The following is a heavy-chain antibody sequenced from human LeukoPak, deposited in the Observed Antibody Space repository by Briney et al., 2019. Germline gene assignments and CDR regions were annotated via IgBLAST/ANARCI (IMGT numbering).Heavy chain of an antibody. V-gene: IGHV7-4-1*02. CDR1: GYTFTNYA. CDR3: ARSNKVPQGYFNY. D-gene: IGHD1/OR15-1a*01. Sequence: GASVKVSCKASGYTFTNYAMNWVRLAPGQGLEWMGWINTGTGNPTYAQDFTGRCVFSLDTSVSTAYLQISGLKAEDTAVYYCARSNKVPQGYFNYWGQGTLVTVSS. J-gene: IGHJ4*02. CDR2: INTGTGNP.